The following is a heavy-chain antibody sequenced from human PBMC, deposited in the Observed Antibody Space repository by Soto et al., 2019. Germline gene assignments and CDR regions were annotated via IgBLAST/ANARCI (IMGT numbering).Heavy chain of an antibody. V-gene: IGHV3-73*01. CDR3: TSSEEYLEWFQG. Sequence: GGSLRLSCAASGFTFSASAMHWVRQASGKGLEWVGRIRSKANSYATAYAASVKGRFTISRDDSKNTAYLQMNSLKTEDTAVYYCTSSEEYLEWFQGWGQGTLVTVSS. J-gene: IGHJ4*02. CDR1: GFTFSASA. CDR2: IRSKANSYAT. D-gene: IGHD3-3*01.